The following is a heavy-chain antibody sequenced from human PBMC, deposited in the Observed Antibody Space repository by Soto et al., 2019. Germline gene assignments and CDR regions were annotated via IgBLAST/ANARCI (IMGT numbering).Heavy chain of an antibody. CDR3: SRVSPPSDTAYLIMVRGSYYYYYYMDV. J-gene: IGHJ6*03. V-gene: IGHV1-18*01. D-gene: IGHD3-10*01. Sequence: ASVKVSCKASGYTFTSYGISWVRQAPGQGLEWMGWISAXNGNTNYAQKLQGRVTMTTDTSTSTAYLELRSLGSDDTAVDYCSRVSPPSDTAYLIMVRGSYYYYYYMDVWGKGTTVTVSS. CDR1: GYTFTSYG. CDR2: ISAXNGNT.